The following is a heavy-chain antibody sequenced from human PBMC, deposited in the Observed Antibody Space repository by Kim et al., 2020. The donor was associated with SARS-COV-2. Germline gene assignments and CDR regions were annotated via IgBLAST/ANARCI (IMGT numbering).Heavy chain of an antibody. CDR1: GFTFSSYA. CDR2: LSTPSGST. J-gene: IGHJ4*02. Sequence: GGSLRLSCAASGFTFSSYAMSWVRQAPGQGLEWVSALSTPSGSTYYAGSVKGRFTISRDNSKNTLYLQMDSLHAEGTAVYYCSKSFWVGEILLNHYFDYWGSGILVSVST. V-gene: IGHV3-23*01. CDR3: SKSFWVGEILLNHYFDY. D-gene: IGHD3-10*01.